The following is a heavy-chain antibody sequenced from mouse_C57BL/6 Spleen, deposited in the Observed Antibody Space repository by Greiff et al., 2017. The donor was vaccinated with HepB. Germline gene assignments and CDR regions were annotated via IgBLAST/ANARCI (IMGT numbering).Heavy chain of an antibody. V-gene: IGHV1-69*01. D-gene: IGHD2-4*01. CDR1: GYTFTSYW. CDR3: ARNYDYDGYYAMDY. CDR2: IDPSDSYT. J-gene: IGHJ4*01. Sequence: VQLQQSGAELVMPGASVKLSCKASGYTFTSYWMHWVKQRPGQGLEWIGEIDPSDSYTNYNQKFKGKSTLTVDKSSSTAYMQLSSLTSEDSAVYYCARNYDYDGYYAMDYWGQGTSVTVSS.